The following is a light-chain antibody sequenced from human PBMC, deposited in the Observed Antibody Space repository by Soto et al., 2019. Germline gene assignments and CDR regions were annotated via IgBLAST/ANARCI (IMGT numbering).Light chain of an antibody. J-gene: IGKJ1*01. V-gene: IGKV1-5*03. Sequence: DIQMTQSLSTLSASVGDRVTITCRASQSTSSYLAWYQQKPGKAPKLLIYQASSLENGVPSRFSGSGSGTESSLTISSLQPDDFATYYCQQYISHSTFGQGAKVDIK. CDR2: QAS. CDR1: QSTSSY. CDR3: QQYISHST.